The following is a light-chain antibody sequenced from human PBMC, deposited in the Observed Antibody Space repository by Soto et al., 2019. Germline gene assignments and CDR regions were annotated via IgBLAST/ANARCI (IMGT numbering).Light chain of an antibody. V-gene: IGKV3-15*01. CDR3: QQYDTSWT. Sequence: EIVVTQSPATLSVSAGDRVTLSCTASQNVTRSLAWYQQKPGPTPLLLIYDASSTAAAIPDRFNGGGSGTEFTLTISSLQSEDFALYFCQQYDTSWTFGQGTRV. CDR1: QNVTRS. CDR2: DAS. J-gene: IGKJ1*01.